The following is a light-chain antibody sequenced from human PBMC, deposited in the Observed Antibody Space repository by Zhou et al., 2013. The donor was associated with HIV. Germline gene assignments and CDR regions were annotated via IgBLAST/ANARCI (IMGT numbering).Light chain of an antibody. CDR2: ATS. J-gene: IGKJ2*03. Sequence: DIQMTQSPSTLPAAVGDRVTITCRASQGIRSYLAWYQQKPGKAPKLLIYATSTLQSGVPSRFSGSGSGTEFTLTISSLQPDDFATYYCQQYNSYSSFGQGTKLEIK. CDR1: QGIRSY. CDR3: QQYNSYSS. V-gene: IGKV1-9*01.